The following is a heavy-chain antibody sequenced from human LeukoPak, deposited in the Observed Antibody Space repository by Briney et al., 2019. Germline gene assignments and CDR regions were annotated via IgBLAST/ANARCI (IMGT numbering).Heavy chain of an antibody. D-gene: IGHD6-13*01. V-gene: IGHV5-51*01. CDR2: IYPGDSDT. CDR3: ARQIIAAAGRNFDY. CDR1: GYSFSNYW. Sequence: GESLKISCKGSGYSFSNYWIGWVRQMPGKGPEWMGIIYPGDSDTRYSPSFQGQVTMSADKSISTAYLQWSSLKASDTAMYYCARQIIAAAGRNFDYWGQGTLVTVSS. J-gene: IGHJ4*02.